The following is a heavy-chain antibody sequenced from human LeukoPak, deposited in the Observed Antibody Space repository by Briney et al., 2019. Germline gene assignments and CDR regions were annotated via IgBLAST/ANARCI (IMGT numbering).Heavy chain of an antibody. Sequence: ASVKVSCKASGYTFTGYYMHWVRQAPGQGLEWMGRINPNSGGTNYAQKFQGRVTMTRDTSISTAYMELRRLRSADTAVYYCARVHYDTHDRDGDDYWGQGTLVTVSS. CDR3: ARVHYDTHDRDGDDY. D-gene: IGHD3-9*01. J-gene: IGHJ4*02. CDR1: GYTFTGYY. V-gene: IGHV1-2*06. CDR2: INPNSGGT.